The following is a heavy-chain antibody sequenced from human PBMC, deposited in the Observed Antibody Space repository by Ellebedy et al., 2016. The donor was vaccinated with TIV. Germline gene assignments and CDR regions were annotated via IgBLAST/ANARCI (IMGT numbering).Heavy chain of an antibody. D-gene: IGHD2-2*01. V-gene: IGHV3-7*03. CDR3: ARSRYCSSASRGFLDD. CDR1: GFTFSTYW. J-gene: IGHJ4*02. CDR2: IKQDGSDK. Sequence: PGGSLRLSCAASGFTFSTYWMTWVRQAPGKGLEWVANIKQDGSDKYYVDSVKDRFTISRDNAKNSLYLQMNSLRAEDTAVYYCARSRYCSSASRGFLDDWGQGALVTVSS.